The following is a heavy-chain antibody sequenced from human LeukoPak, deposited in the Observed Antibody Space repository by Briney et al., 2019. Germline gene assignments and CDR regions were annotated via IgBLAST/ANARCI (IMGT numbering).Heavy chain of an antibody. D-gene: IGHD6-19*01. CDR3: ARLGGGWPPNFYY. V-gene: IGHV5-51*01. J-gene: IGHJ4*02. CDR1: GYSFTSYW. CDR2: IYTGDADT. Sequence: GASLMSCCKGSGYSFTSYWIWWVRHMPGTGLERMWIIYTGDADTRYSQSFQGLVTTSADKSTSTAYLQWSSLKASDTAMYVCARLGGGWPPNFYYWGQGTLVSVSS.